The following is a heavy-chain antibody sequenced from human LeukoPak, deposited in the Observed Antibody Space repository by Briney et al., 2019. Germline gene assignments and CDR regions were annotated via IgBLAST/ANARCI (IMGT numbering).Heavy chain of an antibody. V-gene: IGHV3-66*01. Sequence: GSLRLSCAASEFSVGSNYMTWVRQAPGKGLEWVSLIYSGGSTYYADSVKGRFTISRDNAKNSLYLQMNSLRAEDTAVYYCASLSHYYDSSGYYYWGQGTLVTVSS. D-gene: IGHD3-22*01. CDR2: IYSGGST. CDR1: EFSVGSNY. J-gene: IGHJ4*02. CDR3: ASLSHYYDSSGYYY.